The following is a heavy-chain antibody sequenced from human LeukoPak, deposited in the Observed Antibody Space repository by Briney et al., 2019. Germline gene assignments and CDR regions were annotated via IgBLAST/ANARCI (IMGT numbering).Heavy chain of an antibody. CDR3: ARDVGEYCSSTSCYASDY. CDR1: GYTFTGYY. CDR2: INPNSGGT. V-gene: IGHV1-2*02. D-gene: IGHD2-2*01. J-gene: IGHJ4*02. Sequence: ASVKVSCKASGYTFTGYYIHWVRQAPGQGLEWMGWINPNSGGTNYAQKFQGRVTMTRDTSISTAYMELSRLRSDDTAVYYCARDVGEYCSSTSCYASDYWGQGTLVTVSS.